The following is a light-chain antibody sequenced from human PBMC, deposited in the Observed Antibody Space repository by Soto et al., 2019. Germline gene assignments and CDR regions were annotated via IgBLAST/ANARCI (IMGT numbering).Light chain of an antibody. V-gene: IGLV2-8*01. CDR1: SSDVGGYNS. Sequence: QSALTQPPSASGSPGQSVTISCTGTSSDVGGYNSVSWYQHHPGKGPKLMIYEVTKRLSGVPDRFSGSKSGNTASLTVSGLQAEDEADYYCSSYAGSNNWVFGGGTKLTVL. CDR2: EVT. CDR3: SSYAGSNNWV. J-gene: IGLJ2*01.